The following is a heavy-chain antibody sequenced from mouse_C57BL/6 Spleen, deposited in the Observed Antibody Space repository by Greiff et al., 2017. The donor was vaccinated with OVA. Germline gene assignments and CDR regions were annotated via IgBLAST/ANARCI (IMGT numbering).Heavy chain of an antibody. D-gene: IGHD2-2*01. CDR3: ASYYGNDVGDY. J-gene: IGHJ2*01. CDR1: GYTFTSYW. CDR2: IDPSDSYT. Sequence: QVQLQQPGAELVKPGASVKLSCKASGYTFTSYWMQWVKQRPGQGLEWIGEIDPSDSYTNYNQKFKGKATLTVDTSSSTAYMQLSSLTSEDSAVNYGASYYGNDVGDYWGQGTTLTVSS. V-gene: IGHV1-50*01.